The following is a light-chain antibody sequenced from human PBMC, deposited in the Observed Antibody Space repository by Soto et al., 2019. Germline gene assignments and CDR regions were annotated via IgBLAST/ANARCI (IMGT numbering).Light chain of an antibody. V-gene: IGKV3-20*01. J-gene: IGKJ1*01. CDR2: GAS. Sequence: EIVLTQSPGTLSLSPGDRATLSCRASQTVPSNYLAWYQQKSGQTPKLLIYGASSRATGIPDRFSGSGSGTDFTLTISRLEPEDFAVYYCQQYGSLSWTFGQGTKVDI. CDR1: QTVPSNY. CDR3: QQYGSLSWT.